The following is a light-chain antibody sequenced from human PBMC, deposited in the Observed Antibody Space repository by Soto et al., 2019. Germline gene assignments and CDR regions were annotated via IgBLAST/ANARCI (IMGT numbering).Light chain of an antibody. J-gene: IGLJ1*01. CDR3: SSYVGSSTYV. V-gene: IGLV2-14*01. CDR2: EVT. Sequence: QSVLTQPASVSGSPGQSITISCTGTSSDVGGYNFVSWYQQHPGKAPKLMVYEVTNRPSGVSYRFSGSKSDRTASLTISGLQADDEADYYCSSYVGSSTYVFGTGTKLTVL. CDR1: SSDVGGYNF.